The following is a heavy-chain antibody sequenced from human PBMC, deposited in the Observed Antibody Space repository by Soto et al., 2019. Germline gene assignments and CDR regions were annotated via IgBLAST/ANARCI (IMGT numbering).Heavy chain of an antibody. CDR2: TYYRSKWYN. J-gene: IGHJ3*02. Sequence: SQTLSLTCAISGDSVSSNSAAWNWIRQSPSRGLEWLGRTYYRSKWYNDYAVSVKSRITINPDTSKNQFSLKLSSVTAAETTVDYFAILDRITFGGIIGPNDEFDIWGQGTMVTVSS. CDR1: GDSVSSNSAA. D-gene: IGHD3-16*01. V-gene: IGHV6-1*01. CDR3: AILDRITFGGIIGPNDEFDI.